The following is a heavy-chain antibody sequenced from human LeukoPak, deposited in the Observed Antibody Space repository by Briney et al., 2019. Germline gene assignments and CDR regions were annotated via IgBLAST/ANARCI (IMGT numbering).Heavy chain of an antibody. CDR2: ISWNSGSI. CDR3: AKLARNEQWLAYYYYGMDV. J-gene: IGHJ6*02. Sequence: GGSLRLSCAASGFTFDDYAMHWVRQAPGKGLEWVSGISWNSGSIGYADSVKGRFTISRDNAKNSLYLQMNSLRAEDTAVYYCAKLARNEQWLAYYYYGMDVWGQGTTVTVSS. CDR1: GFTFDDYA. D-gene: IGHD6-19*01. V-gene: IGHV3-9*01.